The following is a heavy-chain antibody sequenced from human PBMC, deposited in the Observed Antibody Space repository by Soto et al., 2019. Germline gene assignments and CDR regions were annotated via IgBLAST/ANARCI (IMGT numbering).Heavy chain of an antibody. D-gene: IGHD3-3*02. J-gene: IGHJ4*02. CDR2: FLASGGNT. CDR3: ARGGATIFGVIDS. Sequence: GXSVKVSCEASGYSFVSYYIHWVRQAPGQGLEWMGRFLASGGNTDYAQRFRGRVSMTRDTSSTNTVSLELTSLTSDDTAVYYCARGGATIFGVIDSWGQGTRVTVSS. CDR1: GYSFVSYY. V-gene: IGHV1-46*01.